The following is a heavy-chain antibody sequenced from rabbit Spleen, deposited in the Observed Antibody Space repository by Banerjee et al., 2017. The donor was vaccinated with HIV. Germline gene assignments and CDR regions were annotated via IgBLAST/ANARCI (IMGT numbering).Heavy chain of an antibody. Sequence: QEQLVESGGGLVKPGASLTLTCTASGFSFSSSYDMCWVRQAPGKGLEWIGCIYTGNGKTYYASWAKGRFTISKSSSTTVTLQMTSLTAADTATYFCARDGNYGYAADFALWGQGTLVTVS. CDR2: IYTGNGKT. CDR3: ARDGNYGYAADFAL. J-gene: IGHJ4*01. V-gene: IGHV1S45*01. CDR1: GFSFSSSYD. D-gene: IGHD6-1*01.